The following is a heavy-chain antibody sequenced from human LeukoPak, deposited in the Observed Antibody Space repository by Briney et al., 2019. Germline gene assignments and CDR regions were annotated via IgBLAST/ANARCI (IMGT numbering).Heavy chain of an antibody. V-gene: IGHV3-21*04. J-gene: IGHJ6*03. Sequence: GGSLRLSCAASGFTFSSYSMNWVRQAPGKGLEWVSSISSSSYIYYADSVKGRFTISRDNAKNSLYLQMNSLRAEDTAVYYCARDWAAMAKLYYCYYMDVWGKGTTVTVSS. CDR3: ARDWAAMAKLYYCYYMDV. CDR1: GFTFSSYS. CDR2: ISSSSYI. D-gene: IGHD5-18*01.